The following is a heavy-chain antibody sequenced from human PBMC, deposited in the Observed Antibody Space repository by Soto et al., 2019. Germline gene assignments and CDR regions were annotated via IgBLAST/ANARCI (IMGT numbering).Heavy chain of an antibody. CDR3: ARGVGSSPPQY. D-gene: IGHD1-26*01. CDR1: GGSVSVYY. CDR2: IYASGSP. J-gene: IGHJ4*02. Sequence: SETLSLTCTISGGSVSVYYWSLIRQSTGQGLEWIGYIYASGSPYYNPSLRSRVTISADTSKNQISLKLTSPTAADTAVYYCARGVGSSPPQYWGRGTLVTVSS. V-gene: IGHV4-59*02.